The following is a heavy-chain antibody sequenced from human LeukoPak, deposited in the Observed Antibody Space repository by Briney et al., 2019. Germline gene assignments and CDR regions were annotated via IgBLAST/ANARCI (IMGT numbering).Heavy chain of an antibody. J-gene: IGHJ3*02. V-gene: IGHV1-2*02. D-gene: IGHD3-22*01. CDR2: INPNSGGT. CDR1: GYTFAGYY. CDR3: ASRYYYDSSGYNDAFDI. Sequence: ASVKVSCKASGYTFAGYYMHWVRQAPGQGLEWMGWINPNSGGTNYAQKFQGRVTMTRDTSISTAYMELSRVRSDDTAVYYCASRYYYDSSGYNDAFDIWGQGTMVTVSS.